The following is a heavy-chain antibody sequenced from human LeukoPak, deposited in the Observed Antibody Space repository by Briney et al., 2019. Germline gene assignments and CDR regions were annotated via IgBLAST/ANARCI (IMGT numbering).Heavy chain of an antibody. V-gene: IGHV1-46*01. D-gene: IGHD3-22*01. CDR1: GYTFTGYY. J-gene: IGHJ4*02. CDR2: INPSSGST. Sequence: ASVKVSCKASGYTFTGYYMHWVRQAPGQGLEWMGIINPSSGSTTYAQKFQDRVTMTRDMSTSTVYMELSSLRSEDTAVYYCARVGYYDSSGDYKYWGQGTLVTVSS. CDR3: ARVGYYDSSGDYKY.